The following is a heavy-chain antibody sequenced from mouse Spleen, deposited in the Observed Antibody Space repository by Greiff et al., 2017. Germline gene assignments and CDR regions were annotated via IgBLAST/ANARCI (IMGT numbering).Heavy chain of an antibody. CDR3: ARRRVTGYFDY. J-gene: IGHJ2*01. V-gene: IGHV1-22*01. CDR2: INPNNGGT. Sequence: SGPSLVKPGASVTMSCKSSGYTFPDYTLHWVTQSHGKSLEWIGYINPNNGGTSYNQKFKGKATLTVNKSSSTAYMELRSLTSEDSAVYYCARRRVTGYFDYWGQGTTLTVSS. D-gene: IGHD4-1*01. CDR1: GYTFPDYT.